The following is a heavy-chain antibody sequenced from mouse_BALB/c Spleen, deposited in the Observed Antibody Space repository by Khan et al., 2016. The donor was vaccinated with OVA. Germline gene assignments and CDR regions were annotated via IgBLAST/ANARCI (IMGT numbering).Heavy chain of an antibody. J-gene: IGHJ3*01. Sequence: VQLQQSGPELVKPGASVKMSCTASGYTFTSYVMHWVKQKPGLGLEWIGYIYPFNDDTKYNEKFKGKATLTSDRSSSTAYMELSSLTSEDSVVYYGSPVGNYYVSFAYWGQGTLVTVSA. CDR2: IYPFNDDT. CDR3: SPVGNYYVSFAY. V-gene: IGHV1S136*01. CDR1: GYTFTSYV. D-gene: IGHD1-1*01.